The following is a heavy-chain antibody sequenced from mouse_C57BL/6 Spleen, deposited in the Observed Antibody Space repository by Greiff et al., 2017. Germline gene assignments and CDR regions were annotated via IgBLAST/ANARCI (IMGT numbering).Heavy chain of an antibody. Sequence: QVQLQQPGAELVMPGASVKLSCKASGYTFTSYWMHWVKQRPGQGLEWIGETDPSDSYTNYNQKFKGKSTLTVDKSSSTAYMQLSSLTSEDSAVYYCARWGEEYYFDYWGQGTTLTVSS. CDR2: TDPSDSYT. J-gene: IGHJ2*01. V-gene: IGHV1-69*01. CDR1: GYTFTSYW. CDR3: ARWGEEYYFDY.